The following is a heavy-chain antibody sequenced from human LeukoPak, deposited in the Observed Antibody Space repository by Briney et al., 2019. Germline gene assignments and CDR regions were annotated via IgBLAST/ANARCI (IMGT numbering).Heavy chain of an antibody. D-gene: IGHD1-26*01. CDR3: TKGKWGYPFDY. Sequence: GGSLRLSCAASGFTFSGPAMHWVGQASGKGLEGVGRIRSKTNNYATAYAASVKGRFTISRDDSKNTAYLQMNSLKTDDTAVYFCTKGKWGYPFDYWGQGTLVTVSS. CDR1: GFTFSGPA. V-gene: IGHV3-73*01. J-gene: IGHJ4*02. CDR2: IRSKTNNYAT.